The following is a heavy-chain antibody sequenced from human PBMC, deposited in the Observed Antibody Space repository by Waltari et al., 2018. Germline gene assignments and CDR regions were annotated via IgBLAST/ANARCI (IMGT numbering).Heavy chain of an antibody. CDR2: INTNTRNP. D-gene: IGHD2-2*01. Sequence: QVQLVQSGSELKKPGASVKVSCKASGYSFPTYALNWIRHAPGQGLELMGWINTNTRNPVYVQGFTGRFVFSLDTSVNTAYLQINSLKAEDTAVYFCAREVVPPARVVVNWFDPWGQGTLVTVSS. CDR3: AREVVPPARVVVNWFDP. J-gene: IGHJ5*02. V-gene: IGHV7-4-1*02. CDR1: GYSFPTYA.